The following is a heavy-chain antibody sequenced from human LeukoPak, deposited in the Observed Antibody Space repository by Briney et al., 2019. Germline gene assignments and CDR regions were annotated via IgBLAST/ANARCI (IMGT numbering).Heavy chain of an antibody. CDR2: ITGSGGTT. D-gene: IGHD3-9*01. CDR1: GFTFSSYA. CDR3: AKSGGVTIFRAGFDY. J-gene: IGHJ4*02. Sequence: GGSLRLSCAASGFTFSSYAMNWVRQAPGKGLEWVSAITGSGGTTYYADSVKGRFTISRDNSKNALYLQMNSLRAEDTAVYYSAKSGGVTIFRAGFDYWGQGTLVTVSS. V-gene: IGHV3-23*01.